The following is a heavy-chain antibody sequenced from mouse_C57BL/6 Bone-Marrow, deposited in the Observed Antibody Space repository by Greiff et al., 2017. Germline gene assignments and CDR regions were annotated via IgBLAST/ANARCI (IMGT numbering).Heavy chain of an antibody. J-gene: IGHJ4*01. CDR3: ASFYYDYDGKDYYAMDY. CDR1: GYSFTGYY. CDR2: INPSTGGT. Sequence: EVQLQQSGPELMKPGASVKISCKASGYSFTGYYMNWVKQSPEKSLEWIGEINPSTGGTTYNQKFKAKATLTVDKSSSTAYMQLKSLTSEDSAVYYCASFYYDYDGKDYYAMDYWGQGTSVTVSS. D-gene: IGHD2-4*01. V-gene: IGHV1-42*01.